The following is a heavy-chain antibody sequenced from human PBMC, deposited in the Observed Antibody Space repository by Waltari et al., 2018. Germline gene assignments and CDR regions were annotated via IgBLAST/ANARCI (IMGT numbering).Heavy chain of an antibody. CDR3: ARGRELSNFDY. J-gene: IGHJ4*02. Sequence: EVQLVESGGGLVQPGGSLRLSCAASGFTFSSYSMTWVRQAPGKGLEWVSYISSSSSTIYYADSVKGRFTISRDNAKNSLYLQMNSLRAEDTAVYYCARGRELSNFDYWGQGTLVTVSS. CDR1: GFTFSSYS. CDR2: ISSSSSTI. V-gene: IGHV3-48*01. D-gene: IGHD3-16*02.